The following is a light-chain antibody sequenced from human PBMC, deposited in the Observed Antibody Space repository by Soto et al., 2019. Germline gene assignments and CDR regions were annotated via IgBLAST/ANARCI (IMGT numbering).Light chain of an antibody. CDR2: GPS. J-gene: IGKJ3*01. CDR3: QKYNRLPFT. CDR1: QDISKY. V-gene: IGKV1-27*01. Sequence: DIQMTQSPSSLSASVGDTVTITCRASQDISKYLAWFQQKPGEAPKLLIYGPSTLESGVPSRFSGGKSGTDFTLTISGLQPEDVAIYYCQKYNRLPFTFGPGTKVEIQ.